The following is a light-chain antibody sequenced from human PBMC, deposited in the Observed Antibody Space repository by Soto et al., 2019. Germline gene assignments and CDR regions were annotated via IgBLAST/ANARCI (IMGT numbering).Light chain of an antibody. CDR2: AAS. Sequence: DIQMTQSPSSLSASVGDRVTITCRASQSISIYLNWYQQKPGKAPKFLIYAASSLQSGVPSRFSGSGSGTDFPLTISSLQPEDFATYYCQQSYSTPRLTFGGGTKVAI. CDR3: QQSYSTPRLT. V-gene: IGKV1-39*01. CDR1: QSISIY. J-gene: IGKJ4*01.